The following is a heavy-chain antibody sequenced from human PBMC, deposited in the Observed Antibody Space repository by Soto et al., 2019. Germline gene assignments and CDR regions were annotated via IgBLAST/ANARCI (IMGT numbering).Heavy chain of an antibody. D-gene: IGHD6-13*01. V-gene: IGHV4-39*01. CDR3: ARRGSSSWYGY. J-gene: IGHJ4*02. CDR1: GGSISSSCYY. Sequence: QLQLQESGPGLVKPSETLSLTCTVSGGSISSSCYYWGWIRQPPGKGLEWIGIIYYSGSTYYNPSLKSRVTISVDTSKNQFSLKLSSVTAADTAVYYCARRGSSSWYGYWGQGTLVTVSS. CDR2: IYYSGST.